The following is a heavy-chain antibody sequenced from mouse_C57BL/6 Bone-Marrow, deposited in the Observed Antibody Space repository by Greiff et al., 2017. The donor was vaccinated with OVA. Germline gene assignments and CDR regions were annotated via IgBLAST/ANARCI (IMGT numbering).Heavy chain of an antibody. V-gene: IGHV1-59*01. Sequence: VQLQQPGAELVRPGTSVKLSCKASGYTFTSYWMHWVKQRPGQGLEWIGMIDPSDSYTNYNQKFKGKATLTVDTSSSTAYMQLSSLTSEDSAVYYCARRLWLRRDAFDDWGQGTTLTVSS. CDR2: IDPSDSYT. D-gene: IGHD2-2*01. CDR3: ARRLWLRRDAFDD. J-gene: IGHJ2*01. CDR1: GYTFTSYW.